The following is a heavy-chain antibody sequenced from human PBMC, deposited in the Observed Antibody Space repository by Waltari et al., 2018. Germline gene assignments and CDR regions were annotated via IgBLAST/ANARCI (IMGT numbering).Heavy chain of an antibody. D-gene: IGHD6-13*01. CDR3: AREGGAAADTFNWFDP. V-gene: IGHV4-61*02. Sequence: QVQLQESGPGLVKPSQTLSLTCTVSGGSISSGSYYWSWIRQPAGKGLEWIGRIHTSGGTNYNPSLKSRVTISVDTSKNQFSLKLSSVTAADTAVYYCAREGGAAADTFNWFDPWGQGTLVTVSS. CDR1: GGSISSGSYY. CDR2: IHTSGGT. J-gene: IGHJ5*02.